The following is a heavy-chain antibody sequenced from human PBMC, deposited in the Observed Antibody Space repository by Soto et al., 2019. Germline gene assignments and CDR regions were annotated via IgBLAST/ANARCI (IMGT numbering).Heavy chain of an antibody. Sequence: ASVKVSCKASGYTFTSYGISWVRQAPGQGLEWMGWISAYNGNTNYAQKLQGRVTMTTGTSTSTAYRELRSLRSDDTAVYYCARSFSSSSSWYVWWWFDPWGQGTLVTVSS. J-gene: IGHJ5*02. D-gene: IGHD6-13*01. CDR1: GYTFTSYG. CDR2: ISAYNGNT. V-gene: IGHV1-18*01. CDR3: ARSFSSSSSWYVWWWFDP.